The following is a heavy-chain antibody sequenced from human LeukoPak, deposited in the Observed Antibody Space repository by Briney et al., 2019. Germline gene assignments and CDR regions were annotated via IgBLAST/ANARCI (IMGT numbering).Heavy chain of an antibody. D-gene: IGHD3-3*01. CDR1: GYTFTGYY. CDR2: INPNSGGT. J-gene: IGHJ6*03. Sequence: ASVKVSCKASGYTFTGYYMHWVRQAPGQGLAWMGWINPNSGGTNYAQKFQGRVTMTRDTSISTAYMELSRLRSDDTAVYYCARQYYDFWSGYYYYYYMDVWGKGTTVTVSS. V-gene: IGHV1-2*02. CDR3: ARQYYDFWSGYYYYYYMDV.